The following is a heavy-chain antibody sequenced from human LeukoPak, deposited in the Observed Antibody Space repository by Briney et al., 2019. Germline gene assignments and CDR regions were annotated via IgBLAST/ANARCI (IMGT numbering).Heavy chain of an antibody. Sequence: GGSLRLSCVASGFALRNFWMYCVRHARAKGRVWLSRINPDGSNKTHADPVKGRPTISRDNANRMLSLHIHSLRVEDAAIYYCARGGKLEPPALASWGQGSLVVVSS. CDR1: GFALRNFW. D-gene: IGHD1-14*01. CDR3: ARGGKLEPPALAS. J-gene: IGHJ5*02. CDR2: INPDGSNK. V-gene: IGHV3-74*03.